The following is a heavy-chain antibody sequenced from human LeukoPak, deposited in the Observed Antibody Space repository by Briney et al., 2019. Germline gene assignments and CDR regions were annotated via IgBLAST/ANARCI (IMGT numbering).Heavy chain of an antibody. V-gene: IGHV3-23*01. Sequence: PGGSLRLSCAASGFTFSSYGMSWVRQAPGKGLEWVSAISGSGGSTYYADSVKGRFTISRDNSKNTLYLQMNSLRAEDTAVYYCAKVFLDSSGYGDDYWGQGTLVTVSS. CDR2: ISGSGGST. J-gene: IGHJ4*02. D-gene: IGHD3-22*01. CDR1: GFTFSSYG. CDR3: AKVFLDSSGYGDDY.